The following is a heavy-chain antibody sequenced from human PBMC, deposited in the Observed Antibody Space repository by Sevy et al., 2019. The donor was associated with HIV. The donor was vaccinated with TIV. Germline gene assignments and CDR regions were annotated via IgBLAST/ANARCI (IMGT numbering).Heavy chain of an antibody. CDR2: IKQDGSEK. CDR3: AAGYTSGYLTY. CDR1: GFTFSSYW. Sequence: GGSLRLSCAASGFTFSSYWMTWVLQAPGKGLEWVANIKQDGSEKYYVDSVKCRFTISRDNAKNSLYLQMNSLRAEDTAIYYCAAGYTSGYLTYWGQGTLVTVSS. D-gene: IGHD6-19*01. V-gene: IGHV3-7*01. J-gene: IGHJ4*02.